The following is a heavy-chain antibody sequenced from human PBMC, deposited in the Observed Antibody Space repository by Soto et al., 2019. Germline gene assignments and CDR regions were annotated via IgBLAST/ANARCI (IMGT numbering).Heavy chain of an antibody. CDR2: ISSSSSTI. J-gene: IGHJ5*02. CDR3: ARDRYGDYGGGWFDP. Sequence: GGSLRLSCAASGFTFSSYSMNWVRQAPGKGLEWVSYISSSSSTIYYADSVKGRFTISRDNAKNSLYLQMNSLRDEDTAVYYCARDRYGDYGGGWFDPWGQGTLVTVSS. D-gene: IGHD4-17*01. CDR1: GFTFSSYS. V-gene: IGHV3-48*02.